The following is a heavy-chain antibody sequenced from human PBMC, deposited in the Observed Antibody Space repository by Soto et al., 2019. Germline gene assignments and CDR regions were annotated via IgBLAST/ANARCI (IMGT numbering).Heavy chain of an antibody. CDR3: ARLSSGWKSYYFDY. D-gene: IGHD6-19*01. V-gene: IGHV1-3*01. CDR1: GYTFTSYA. Sequence: ASVKVSCKASGYTFTSYAMHWVRQAPGQRLEWMGWVNAGNGNTKYSQKFQGRVTITRDTSASTAYMELSSLRSEDTAVYYCARLSSGWKSYYFDYWGQGTLVTVSS. J-gene: IGHJ4*02. CDR2: VNAGNGNT.